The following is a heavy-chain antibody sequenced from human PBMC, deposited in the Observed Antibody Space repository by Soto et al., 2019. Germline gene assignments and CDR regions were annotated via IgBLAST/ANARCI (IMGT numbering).Heavy chain of an antibody. V-gene: IGHV1-18*04. CDR3: ARVGANQNHWDTYRRLDA. J-gene: IGHJ6*02. CDR2: ISDDNGNT. CDR1: GYTFSSYG. Sequence: ASVKVSCKASGYTFSSYGVTWVRQAPGQGLEWMGWISDDNGNTEYAQKFQGRVIMTTDTSSSTAYMEVRSLRSDDTAIYCCARVGANQNHWDTYRRLDAWG. D-gene: IGHD3-16*02.